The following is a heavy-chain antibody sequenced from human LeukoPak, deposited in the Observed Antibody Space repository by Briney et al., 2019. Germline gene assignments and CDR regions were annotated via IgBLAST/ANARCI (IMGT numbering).Heavy chain of an antibody. J-gene: IGHJ5*02. V-gene: IGHV3-21*04. CDR1: GFNFISYS. CDR3: ARGYSHNSGGWLDP. D-gene: IGHD5-12*01. CDR2: IDISSSYI. Sequence: GGSLRLSCAASGFNFISYSMNWVRQAPGKGLEWVSSIDISSSYIYYADSVKGRLTISRDNSNSTLYLHISGLRDEVTAVYYCARGYSHNSGGWLDPWGQGTLVTVSS.